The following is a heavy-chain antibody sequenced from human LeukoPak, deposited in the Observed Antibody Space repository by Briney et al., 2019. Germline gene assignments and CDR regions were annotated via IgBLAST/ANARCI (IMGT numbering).Heavy chain of an antibody. CDR3: ARGYCSGGSCYLVENWFDF. V-gene: IGHV1-2*06. CDR1: GYTFSDYY. CDR2: INPKSGDT. J-gene: IGHJ5*01. Sequence: ASVKVSCKASGYTFSDYYMCWLRQAPGEGLEWMGRINPKSGDTNYAQNFQGRVTMTRDTSMNTAYMELSRLRSDDTAVYFCARGYCSGGSCYLVENWFDFWGQGTRVTVSS. D-gene: IGHD2-15*01.